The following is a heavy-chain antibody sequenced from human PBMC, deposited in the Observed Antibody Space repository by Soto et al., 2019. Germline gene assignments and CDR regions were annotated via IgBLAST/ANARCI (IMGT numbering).Heavy chain of an antibody. CDR3: ARRTDRDCSSTSCYGGFDY. Sequence: GASVKVSCKASGGTFSSYTISWVRQAPGQGLEWMGRIIPILGIANYAQKFQGRVTITADKSTSTAYMELSSLRSEDTAVYYCARRTDRDCSSTSCYGGFDYWGQGTLVTVSS. CDR2: IIPILGIA. D-gene: IGHD2-2*01. CDR1: GGTFSSYT. J-gene: IGHJ4*02. V-gene: IGHV1-69*02.